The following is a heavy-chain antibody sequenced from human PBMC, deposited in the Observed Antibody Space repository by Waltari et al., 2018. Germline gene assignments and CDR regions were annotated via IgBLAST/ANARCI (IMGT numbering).Heavy chain of an antibody. CDR3: ARDAVGRGDFDY. D-gene: IGHD3-10*01. V-gene: IGHV4-38-2*02. Sequence: QVQLQESGPGLVKPSETLSLTCAVSGYSISSGYYWGWIRQPPGKGLEWIGNIYHSGGTYSSRSLKSRVTISVDTSKNQFSLNLTSVTAADTAVYYCARDAVGRGDFDYWGQGTLVTVSS. CDR2: IYHSGGT. CDR1: GYSISSGYY. J-gene: IGHJ4*02.